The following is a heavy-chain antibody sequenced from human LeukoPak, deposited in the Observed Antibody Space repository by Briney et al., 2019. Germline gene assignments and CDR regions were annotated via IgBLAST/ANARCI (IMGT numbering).Heavy chain of an antibody. V-gene: IGHV3-48*03. CDR3: ARYYGSGSYFAPPCDY. Sequence: RGSPRLSCAASGFTFSSDEMNWVRQAAGKGRGGGSYITGSGSIIYYADSDKSRFTISRDNANNSMYLQLNSLRVEDTAVYYCARYYGSGSYFAPPCDYWGQGTLVTVSS. J-gene: IGHJ4*02. CDR2: ITGSGSII. CDR1: GFTFSSDE. D-gene: IGHD3-10*01.